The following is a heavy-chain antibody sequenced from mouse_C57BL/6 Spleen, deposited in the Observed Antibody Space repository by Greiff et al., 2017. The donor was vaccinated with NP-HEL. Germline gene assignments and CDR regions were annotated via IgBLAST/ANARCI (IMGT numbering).Heavy chain of an antibody. D-gene: IGHD2-3*01. CDR2: IYPGDGDT. J-gene: IGHJ3*01. CDR1: GYAFSSSW. CDR3: ARSGDGYYLPWFAY. Sequence: QVQLQQSGPELVKPGASVKISCKASGYAFSSSWMNWVKQRPGKGLEWIGRIYPGDGDTNYNGKFKGKATLTADKSSSTAYMQLSSLTSEDSAVYFCARSGDGYYLPWFAYWGQGTLVTVSA. V-gene: IGHV1-82*01.